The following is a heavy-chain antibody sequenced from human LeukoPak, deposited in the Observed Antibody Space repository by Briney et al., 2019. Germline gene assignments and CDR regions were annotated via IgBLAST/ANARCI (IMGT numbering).Heavy chain of an antibody. CDR2: ISGSGGVT. CDR3: AKGEKSLLTFDY. CDR1: GFMFSGNA. V-gene: IGHV3-23*01. D-gene: IGHD2-15*01. J-gene: IGHJ4*02. Sequence: GGSLRLSCAAAGFMFSGNAMNWVRQAPGKGLEWVAYISGSGGVTYYADSVKGRFTISRNNSKNTLYLQMSSLRAEDTATYFCAKGEKSLLTFDYWGQGTLVTVSS.